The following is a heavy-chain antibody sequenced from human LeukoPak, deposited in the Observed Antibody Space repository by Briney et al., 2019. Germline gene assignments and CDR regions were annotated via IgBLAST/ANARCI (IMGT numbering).Heavy chain of an antibody. CDR2: IYSRRST. Sequence: SETLSLTCTVSGGSISRYYWSWIRQPRGEGLEWIGDIYSRRSTNYNPSLKGRVPKSVYTSKSEFSLKLSSVPAEDTAVYYCARRPWDSSCWLGPFDPWGQGTLVTVSS. CDR3: ARRPWDSSCWLGPFDP. D-gene: IGHD6-19*01. CDR1: GGSISRYY. J-gene: IGHJ5*02. V-gene: IGHV4-59*13.